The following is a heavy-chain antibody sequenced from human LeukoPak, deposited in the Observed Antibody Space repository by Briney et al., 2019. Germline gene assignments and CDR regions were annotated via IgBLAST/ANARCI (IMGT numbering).Heavy chain of an antibody. V-gene: IGHV3-23*01. Sequence: QSGGSLRLSCAASGFTFSSYAMSWVRQAPGKGLEWVSAISGSGGSTYYADSVKGRFTISRDNSKNTLYLQMNSLRAEDTAVYYCARPVESPEMATIYFDYWGQGTLVTVSS. CDR1: GFTFSSYA. CDR2: ISGSGGST. CDR3: ARPVESPEMATIYFDY. J-gene: IGHJ4*02. D-gene: IGHD5-24*01.